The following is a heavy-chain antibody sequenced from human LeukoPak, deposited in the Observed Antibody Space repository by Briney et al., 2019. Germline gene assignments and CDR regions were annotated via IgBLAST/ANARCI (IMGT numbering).Heavy chain of an antibody. CDR3: ARDRYFGSGRYNYFDS. CDR2: ISYDGNNK. D-gene: IGHD3-10*01. CDR1: GFTFSRYT. V-gene: IGHV3-30-3*01. Sequence: GSLRLSCAASGFTFSRYTMHWVRQAPGKGLEWVAVISYDGNNKDYADSVKGRFTTSRDNSKNTLYLQLNSLRAEDTAVYFCARDRYFGSGRYNYFDSWGQGTLVTVSS. J-gene: IGHJ4*02.